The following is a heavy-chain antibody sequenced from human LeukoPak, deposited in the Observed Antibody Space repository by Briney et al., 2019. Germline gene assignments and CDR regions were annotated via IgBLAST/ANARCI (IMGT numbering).Heavy chain of an antibody. CDR3: AREYSSSSGRAFDY. D-gene: IGHD6-6*01. J-gene: IGHJ4*02. Sequence: PAGSLRLSCAASGFTFSNYWMHWVRQGPGKGLVWVSRISPDGSSTTYADSVTGRLIISRDNAQNTVYLQMSSLRLEDTAVYYCAREYSSSSGRAFDYWGQGSPVTASS. CDR1: GFTFSNYW. V-gene: IGHV3-74*01. CDR2: ISPDGSST.